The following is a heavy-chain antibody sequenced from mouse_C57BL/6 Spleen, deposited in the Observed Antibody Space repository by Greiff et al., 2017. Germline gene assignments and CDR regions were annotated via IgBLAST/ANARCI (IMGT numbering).Heavy chain of an antibody. V-gene: IGHV5-4*01. CDR1: GFTFSSYA. J-gene: IGHJ4*01. CDR2: ISDGGSYT. D-gene: IGHD1-1*01. Sequence: EVHLVESGGGLVKPGGSLKLSCAASGFTFSSYAMSWVRQTPEKRLEWVATISDGGSYTYYPDNVKGRFTISGDTAKNNLYLQMSHLKSEVTAMYYCARGRIYYYGSSWNAMDYWGRGTSVTVSS. CDR3: ARGRIYYYGSSWNAMDY.